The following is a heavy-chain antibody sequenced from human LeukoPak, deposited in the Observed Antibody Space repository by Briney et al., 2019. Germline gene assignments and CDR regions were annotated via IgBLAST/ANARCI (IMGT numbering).Heavy chain of an antibody. Sequence: QPGGSLRLACAASGFTFRGYWMHWVRQAPGKGLVWVSRINIDGSSTNYADSVKGRFTISRDNAKNTLYLQMNSLRAEDTAVYYCARDLRYCSSTSCYDPNFDYWGQGTLVTVSS. V-gene: IGHV3-74*01. J-gene: IGHJ4*02. CDR1: GFTFRGYW. D-gene: IGHD2-2*01. CDR3: ARDLRYCSSTSCYDPNFDY. CDR2: INIDGSST.